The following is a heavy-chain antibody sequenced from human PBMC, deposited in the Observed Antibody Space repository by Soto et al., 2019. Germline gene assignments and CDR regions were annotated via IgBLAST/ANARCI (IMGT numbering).Heavy chain of an antibody. V-gene: IGHV3-33*01. CDR2: MWYDGSNK. CDR1: GFTFSSYG. J-gene: IGHJ4*02. CDR3: AREVGDSGWFYFDY. Sequence: QVQLVESGGGVVQPGRSLRLSCAASGFTFSSYGMHWVRQAPGKGLEWVAVMWYDGSNKYYADSVKGRFTISRDNSRTTLYLQMNRLRAEDTAVYYCAREVGDSGWFYFDYWGQGTLVTVSS. D-gene: IGHD6-19*01.